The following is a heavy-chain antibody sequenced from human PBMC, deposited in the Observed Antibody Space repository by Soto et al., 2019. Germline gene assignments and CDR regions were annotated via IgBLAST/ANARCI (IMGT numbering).Heavy chain of an antibody. CDR2: INHSGST. CDR3: ARGGEYSSGWYSEYYFDY. D-gene: IGHD6-19*01. V-gene: IGHV4-34*01. CDR1: GGSFSGYY. J-gene: IGHJ4*02. Sequence: SETLSLTCAVYGGSFSGYYWSWIRQPPGKGLEWIGEINHSGSTNYNPSLKSRVTISVDTSKNQFSLKLSSVTAADTAVYYCARGGEYSSGWYSEYYFDYWGQGTLVTVSS.